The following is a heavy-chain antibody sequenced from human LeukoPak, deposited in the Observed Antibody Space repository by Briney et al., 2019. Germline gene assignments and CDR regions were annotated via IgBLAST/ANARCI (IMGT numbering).Heavy chain of an antibody. CDR3: ARGWGSGAMPRTIAFDI. Sequence: GGSLRLSCAASGFSFSSYEMNWVRQAPGKGLEWVSYTNSRGSTIYYADSVKGRFTISRDNAKNSLYLQMHSLRAEDTAVYYCARGWGSGAMPRTIAFDIWGQGTMVTVSS. CDR2: TNSRGSTI. D-gene: IGHD2-2*01. J-gene: IGHJ3*02. CDR1: GFSFSSYE. V-gene: IGHV3-48*03.